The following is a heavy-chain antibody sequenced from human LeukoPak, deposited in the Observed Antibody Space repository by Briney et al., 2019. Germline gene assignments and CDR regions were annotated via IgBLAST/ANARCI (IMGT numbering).Heavy chain of an antibody. J-gene: IGHJ4*02. D-gene: IGHD3-16*02. CDR3: ARRDASFNFDY. Sequence: GESLKIPCKGSGYSFTSNWIGWGRQMPGKGVEWMGIIYPGDSDTRYSPSFQGQVTMSADKSISTAYLQWSSLKPSDTAMYYCARRDASFNFDYWGQGTLVTVSS. CDR1: GYSFTSNW. CDR2: IYPGDSDT. V-gene: IGHV5-51*01.